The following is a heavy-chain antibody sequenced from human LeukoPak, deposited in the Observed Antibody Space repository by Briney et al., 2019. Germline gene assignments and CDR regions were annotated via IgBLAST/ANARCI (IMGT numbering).Heavy chain of an antibody. CDR1: GYTFTSYG. D-gene: IGHD3-3*01. J-gene: IGHJ5*02. V-gene: IGHV1-46*01. CDR3: ARGDYDFWSGYQNWFDP. Sequence: ASVKVSCKASGYTFTSYGISWVRQAPGQGLEWMGIINPSGGSTSYAQKFQGRVTMTRDTSTSTVYMELSSLRSEDTAVYYCARGDYDFWSGYQNWFDPWGQGTLVTVSS. CDR2: INPSGGST.